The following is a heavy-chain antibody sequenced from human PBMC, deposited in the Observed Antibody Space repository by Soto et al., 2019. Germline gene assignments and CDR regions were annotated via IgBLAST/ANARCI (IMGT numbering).Heavy chain of an antibody. CDR2: IYYSGST. J-gene: IGHJ5*02. D-gene: IGHD3-10*01. CDR3: ARDRYGSGSYSYNWFDP. Sequence: PSETLSLTCTVSGGSISSYCWSWIRQPPGKGLEWIGYIYYSGSTNYNPSLKSRVTISVDTSKNQFSLKLSSVTAADTAVYYCARDRYGSGSYSYNWFDPWGQGTLVTVSS. CDR1: GGSISSYC. V-gene: IGHV4-59*01.